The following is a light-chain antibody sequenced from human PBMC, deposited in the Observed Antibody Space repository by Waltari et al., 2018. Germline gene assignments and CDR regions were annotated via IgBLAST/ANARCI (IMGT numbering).Light chain of an antibody. CDR1: QSVGDF. J-gene: IGKJ3*01. V-gene: IGKV3-11*01. CDR3: QQRNSWPLT. CDR2: DAS. Sequence: EIVLTQPPVTLSLSPGEGATLSCKTSQSVGDFLAWYQQRPGQAPRLLIYDASLRAAGIPARFSGSGSGTDFTLTISSLESEDSAVYFCQQRNSWPLTFGPGTTV.